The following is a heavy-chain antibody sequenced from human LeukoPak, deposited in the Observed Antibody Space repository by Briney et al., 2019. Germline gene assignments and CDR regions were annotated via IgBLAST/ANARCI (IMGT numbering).Heavy chain of an antibody. CDR2: IYHSGST. CDR3: ARAKRWLQFNDAFDI. D-gene: IGHD5-24*01. J-gene: IGHJ3*02. CDR1: GYSISSGYF. V-gene: IGHV4-38-2*02. Sequence: ASETLSLTCTVSGYSISSGYFWGWIRQPPGKGLEWIGSIYHSGSTYYNPSLKSRVTISVDTSKNQFSLKLSSVTAADTAVYYCARAKRWLQFNDAFDIWGQGTMVTVSS.